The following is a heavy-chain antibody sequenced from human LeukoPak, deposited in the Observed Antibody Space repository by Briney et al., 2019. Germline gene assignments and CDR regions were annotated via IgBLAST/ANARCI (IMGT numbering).Heavy chain of an antibody. V-gene: IGHV3-30*02. Sequence: GGSLRLSCAASGFTFDNYGMHWVRQAPGKGLEWVAFIRSDGGIKYYADSVKGRFTISRDNSKNTLYLQVNSLRAEDTAVYYCARDPYDFWSGYSPYDYWGQGTLVTVSS. CDR1: GFTFDNYG. CDR2: IRSDGGIK. CDR3: ARDPYDFWSGYSPYDY. D-gene: IGHD3-3*01. J-gene: IGHJ4*02.